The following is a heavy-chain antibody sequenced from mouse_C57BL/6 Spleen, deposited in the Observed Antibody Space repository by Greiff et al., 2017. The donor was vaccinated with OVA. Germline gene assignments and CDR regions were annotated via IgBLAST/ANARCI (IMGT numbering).Heavy chain of an antibody. CDR1: GFTFSDYG. CDR2: ISSGSSTI. Sequence: EVKVVESGGGLVKPGGSLKLSCAASGFTFSDYGMHWVRQAPEKGLEWVAYISSGSSTIYYADTVKGRFTISRDNAKNTLFLQMTSLRSEDTAMYYCARQTYGSSFYWYFDVWGTGTTVTVSS. CDR3: ARQTYGSSFYWYFDV. V-gene: IGHV5-17*01. J-gene: IGHJ1*03. D-gene: IGHD1-1*01.